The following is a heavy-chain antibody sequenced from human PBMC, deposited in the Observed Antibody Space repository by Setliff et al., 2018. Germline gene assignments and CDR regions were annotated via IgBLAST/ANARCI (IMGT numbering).Heavy chain of an antibody. J-gene: IGHJ6*03. V-gene: IGHV4-61*09. CDR2: IYTSWST. Sequence: TLSLTCTVSGDSISSRRNYWGWLRQPAGKELEWIGQIYTSWSTNYNPSLESRVTISLDTSKNQFSLSLTSVTAEDTAVYYCARMSGFQYIDVWDKGTTVTVSS. CDR3: ARMSGFQYIDV. D-gene: IGHD3-3*01. CDR1: GDSISSRRNY.